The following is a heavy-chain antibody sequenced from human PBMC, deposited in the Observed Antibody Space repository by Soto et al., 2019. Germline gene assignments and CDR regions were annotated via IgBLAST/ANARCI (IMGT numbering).Heavy chain of an antibody. D-gene: IGHD1-1*01. J-gene: IGHJ3*02. Sequence: QVQLQESGPGLVKPSQTLSLTCTVSGGSISSGGYYWSWIRQHPGKGLEWIGYIYYSGSTYYNPSLKNRVTISVATSKNQFSLKLSSVTAADTAVYYCARTVQLERRAFDIWGQGTMVTVSS. CDR1: GGSISSGGYY. CDR2: IYYSGST. CDR3: ARTVQLERRAFDI. V-gene: IGHV4-31*03.